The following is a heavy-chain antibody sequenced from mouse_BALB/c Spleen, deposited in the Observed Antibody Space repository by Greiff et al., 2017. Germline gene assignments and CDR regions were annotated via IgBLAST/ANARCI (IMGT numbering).Heavy chain of an antibody. CDR2: IYPGSGST. J-gene: IGHJ1*01. Sequence: VQLVESGPELVKPGASVKMSCKASGYTFTDYVISWVKQRTGQGLEWIGEIYPGSGSTYYNEKFKGKATLTADKSSNTAYMQLSSLTSEDSAVYFCARRGYWYFDVWGAGTTVTVSS. V-gene: IGHV1-77*01. CDR1: GYTFTDYV. CDR3: ARRGYWYFDV.